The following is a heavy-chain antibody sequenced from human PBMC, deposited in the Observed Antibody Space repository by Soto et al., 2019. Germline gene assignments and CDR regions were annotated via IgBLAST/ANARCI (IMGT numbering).Heavy chain of an antibody. CDR2: IYYSGST. CDR3: ARGGIAAAAPPDY. D-gene: IGHD6-13*01. Sequence: SETLSLTCTVSGGSISSSSYYWGWIRQPPGKGLEWIGSIYYSGSTYYNPSLKSRVTKSVDTSKNQFSLKLSSVTAADTAVYYCARGGIAAAAPPDYWGQGTLVTVSS. J-gene: IGHJ4*02. CDR1: GGSISSSSYY. V-gene: IGHV4-39*01.